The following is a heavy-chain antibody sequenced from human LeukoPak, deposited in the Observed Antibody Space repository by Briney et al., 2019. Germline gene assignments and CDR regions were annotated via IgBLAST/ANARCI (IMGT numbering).Heavy chain of an antibody. Sequence: GESLKISCKGSGYSFTNYWIAWVRQMPGKGLEWMGIIYPGDSDTKYSPSFQGQVTISADKSISTAYLQWSSLKASDTAMYYCARPAPQSARDGFDIWGQGTMVTLSS. CDR1: GYSFTNYW. CDR2: IYPGDSDT. V-gene: IGHV5-51*01. J-gene: IGHJ3*02. CDR3: ARPAPQSARDGFDI. D-gene: IGHD6-25*01.